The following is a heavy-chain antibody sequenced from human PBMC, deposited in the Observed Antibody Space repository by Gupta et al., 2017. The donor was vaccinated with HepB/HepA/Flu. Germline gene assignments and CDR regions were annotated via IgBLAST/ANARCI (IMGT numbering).Heavy chain of an antibody. CDR2: IYNTGKT. CDR3: AREEPDSNFWSADFGPLAYMDV. D-gene: IGHD3-3*01. CDR1: GGSVKNFY. J-gene: IGHJ6*03. Sequence: QVQLQESGPGLVKPSETLSLNCTVSGGSVKNFYWSWIRQPAGKGLEWIGRIYNTGKTNYNPSLRGRVTMSLDTSNNLFSLELNSVTAADTAVYYCAREEPDSNFWSADFGPLAYMDVWGKGATVTVSS. V-gene: IGHV4-4*07.